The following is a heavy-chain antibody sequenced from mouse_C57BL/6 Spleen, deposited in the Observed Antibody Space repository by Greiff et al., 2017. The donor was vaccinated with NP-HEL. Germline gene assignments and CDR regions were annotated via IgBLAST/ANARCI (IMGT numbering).Heavy chain of an antibody. Sequence: QVQLQQPGAELVKPGASVKLSCKASGYTFTSYWMHWVKQRPGQGLEWIGMIHPNSGSTNYNEKFKSKATLTVDKSSSTAYMQLSSLTSEDSAVYYCAREGITTVVAWYFDVWGTGTTVTVSS. J-gene: IGHJ1*03. V-gene: IGHV1-64*01. CDR2: IHPNSGST. D-gene: IGHD1-1*01. CDR3: AREGITTVVAWYFDV. CDR1: GYTFTSYW.